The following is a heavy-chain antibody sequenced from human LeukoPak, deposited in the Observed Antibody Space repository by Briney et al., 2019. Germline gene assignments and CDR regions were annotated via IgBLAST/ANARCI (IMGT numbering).Heavy chain of an antibody. CDR2: INSISNYI. CDR3: ARGLGDSTDY. Sequence: GGSLRLSCAASGFTFSSYTMNWVRQAPGKGLEWVSSINSISNYIYYADSVKGRFTISRDNAKKPLFLQMNSLRVDDTAVYYCARGLGDSTDYWGQGTLVTVSS. J-gene: IGHJ4*02. CDR1: GFTFSSYT. V-gene: IGHV3-21*01. D-gene: IGHD4-17*01.